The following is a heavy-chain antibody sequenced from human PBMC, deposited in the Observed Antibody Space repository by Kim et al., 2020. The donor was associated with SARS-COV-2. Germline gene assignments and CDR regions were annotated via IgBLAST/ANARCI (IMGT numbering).Heavy chain of an antibody. J-gene: IGHJ4*02. CDR3: VRVSESDTYSYSGAYQRWGPFDY. CDR1: GYTFPSHD. V-gene: IGHV1-8*01. CDR2: MNPNSGNT. D-gene: IGHD2-15*01. Sequence: ASVKVSCKASGYTFPSHDINWVRQAPGQGLEWMGLMNPNSGNTAYAQKFQGRVTMTLDTSISTAYMELFSLRPDDTAVYYCVRVSESDTYSYSGAYQRWGPFDYWGQGTLVTVS.